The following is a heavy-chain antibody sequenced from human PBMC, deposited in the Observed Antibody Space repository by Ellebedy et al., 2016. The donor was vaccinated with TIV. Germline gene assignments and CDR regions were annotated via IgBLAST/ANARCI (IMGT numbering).Heavy chain of an antibody. V-gene: IGHV1-69*05. D-gene: IGHD2-2*01. CDR1: GGTFSSYA. CDR3: ARWTRRHLLVPPALED. Sequence: SVKVSXKASGGTFSSYAISWVRQAPGQGLEWMGGIIPIFGTANYAQKFQGRVTMTTDPSISTAYMELNRLKSNDTAVYYCARWTRRHLLVPPALEDWGQGTLVTVSS. CDR2: IIPIFGTA. J-gene: IGHJ4*02.